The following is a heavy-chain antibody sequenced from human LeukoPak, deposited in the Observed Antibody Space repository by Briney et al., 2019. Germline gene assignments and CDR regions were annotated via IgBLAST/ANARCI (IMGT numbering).Heavy chain of an antibody. V-gene: IGHV4-38-2*02. CDR1: GYSISSGYY. J-gene: IGHJ4*02. CDR2: VYHKGNT. Sequence: SETLSLTCTVSGYSISSGYYWGWIRQPPGKGLEWIANVYHKGNTFYNPSLKSRVTISVDTSNNQFSLTLTSVTAADTAVYFCARETSRIIYYWGQGMLVTVSS. CDR3: ARETSRIIYY.